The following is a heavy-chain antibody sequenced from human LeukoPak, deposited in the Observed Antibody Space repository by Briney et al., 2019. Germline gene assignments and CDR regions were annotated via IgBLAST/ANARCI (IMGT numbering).Heavy chain of an antibody. Sequence: GGSLRLSCAASGFIFSTYTMHWVRQIPGKGLEWVAAISYDGINEYYADSVKGRFSISRDNSKNTLYLQMDSLRGEDTAVYYCAKDFRIGYSAHFDYWGQGALVTVSS. J-gene: IGHJ4*02. V-gene: IGHV3-30-3*01. CDR1: GFIFSTYT. CDR2: ISYDGINE. CDR3: AKDFRIGYSAHFDY. D-gene: IGHD2-21*01.